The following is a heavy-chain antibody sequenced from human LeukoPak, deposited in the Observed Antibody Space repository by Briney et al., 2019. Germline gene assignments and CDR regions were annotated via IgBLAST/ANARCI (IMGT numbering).Heavy chain of an antibody. Sequence: GGSLRLSCAASGFTFSSYWMSWVRQAPGKGLEWVANIKQDGSEKYYVDSVKGRFTISRENDKNSLYMQMNRVRDEDTGVYYCAREAAGYCTNGVCRHYDAFDIWGQGTMVTVSS. J-gene: IGHJ3*02. V-gene: IGHV3-7*03. CDR1: GFTFSSYW. CDR3: AREAAGYCTNGVCRHYDAFDI. CDR2: IKQDGSEK. D-gene: IGHD2-8*01.